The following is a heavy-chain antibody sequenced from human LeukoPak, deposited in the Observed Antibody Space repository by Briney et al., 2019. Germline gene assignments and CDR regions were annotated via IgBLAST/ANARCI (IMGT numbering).Heavy chain of an antibody. V-gene: IGHV1-24*01. CDR1: GYTLTELS. J-gene: IGHJ4*02. CDR3: ATVGPGPRGVVAASDY. Sequence: GASVKVSCKVSGYTLTELSMHWVRQAPGKGLEWMGGFDPEDGETIYAQKFQGRVNMTEDTSTDTAYIELSSLRAEDTAAYDCATVGPGPRGVVAASDYWGQGTLVTVSS. D-gene: IGHD2-15*01. CDR2: FDPEDGET.